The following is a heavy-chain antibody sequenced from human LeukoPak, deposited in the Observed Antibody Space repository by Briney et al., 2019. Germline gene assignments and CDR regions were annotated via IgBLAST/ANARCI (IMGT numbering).Heavy chain of an antibody. CDR1: GFTFSSYW. Sequence: GGSLRLSCAASGFTFSSYWMHWVRQAPGKGLVWVGRIKSKTDGGTTDYAAPVKGRFTISRDDSKNTLYLQMNSLKTEDTAVYYCTTDEDYYDSSTNFDYWGQGTLVTVSS. D-gene: IGHD3-22*01. CDR3: TTDEDYYDSSTNFDY. J-gene: IGHJ4*02. CDR2: IKSKTDGGTT. V-gene: IGHV3-15*07.